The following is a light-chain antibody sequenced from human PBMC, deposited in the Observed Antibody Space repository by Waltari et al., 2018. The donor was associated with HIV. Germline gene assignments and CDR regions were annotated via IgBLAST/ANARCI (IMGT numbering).Light chain of an antibody. Sequence: SFVLTQPPSVSVAPGPTARTPCVRNIIAAIKSLQWYRKSPGQAPVLVVYDDRDRPSGIPDRFSGSSSGDTATLTISRAEAGDEADYYCQVYSDRGDPVIFGGGTKLTVL. V-gene: IGLV3-21*02. CDR3: QVYSDRGDPVI. J-gene: IGLJ2*01. CDR1: IIAAIKS. CDR2: DDR.